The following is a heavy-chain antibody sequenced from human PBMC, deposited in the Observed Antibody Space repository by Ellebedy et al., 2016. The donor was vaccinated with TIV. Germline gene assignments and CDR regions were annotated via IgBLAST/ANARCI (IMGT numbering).Heavy chain of an antibody. Sequence: MPSETLSLTCAVYGGSFSGHYWTWLRQAPGKGLEWIGEISPAETTNYNPALNSRITISRDRSKTQFSLKLTSVTAADTAVYFCARGRSEVGKLRAYYYYGLDVWGQGTSVTVSA. CDR2: ISPAETT. V-gene: IGHV4-34*01. D-gene: IGHD1-1*01. CDR1: GGSFSGHY. CDR3: ARGRSEVGKLRAYYYYGLDV. J-gene: IGHJ6*01.